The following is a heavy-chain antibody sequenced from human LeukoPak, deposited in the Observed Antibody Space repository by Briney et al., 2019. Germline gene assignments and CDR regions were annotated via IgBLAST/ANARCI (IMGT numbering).Heavy chain of an antibody. J-gene: IGHJ4*02. D-gene: IGHD3-22*01. Sequence: GASVKVSCKASGYTFTGYYMHWVRQAPGQGLEWMGWINPNSGGTNYAQKFQDRVTMTRDTSISTAYIELNLLRSDDTAVYYCARGLAYDSSGYYYGLDYWGQGTLVTVSS. CDR3: ARGLAYDSSGYYYGLDY. CDR1: GYTFTGYY. CDR2: INPNSGGT. V-gene: IGHV1-2*02.